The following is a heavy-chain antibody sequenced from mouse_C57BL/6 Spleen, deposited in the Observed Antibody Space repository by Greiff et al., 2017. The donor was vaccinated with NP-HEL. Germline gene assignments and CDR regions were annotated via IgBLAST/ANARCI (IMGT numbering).Heavy chain of an antibody. J-gene: IGHJ2*01. D-gene: IGHD2-4*01. CDR1: GFSLSTFGMG. V-gene: IGHV8-8*01. CDR3: ARLYDYDVGYFDY. Sequence: QVTLKVSGPGILQPSQTLSLTCSFSGFSLSTFGMGVGWIRQPSGKGLEWLAHIWWDDDKYYNPALKSRLTISKDTSKNHIFLKIANVDTADTATYYCARLYDYDVGYFDYWGQGTTLTVSA. CDR2: IWWDDDK.